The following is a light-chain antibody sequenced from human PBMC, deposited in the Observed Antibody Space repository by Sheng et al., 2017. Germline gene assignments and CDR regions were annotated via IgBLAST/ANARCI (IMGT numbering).Light chain of an antibody. V-gene: IGLV3-21*02. J-gene: IGLJ3*02. CDR3: QVWDSPSDHEV. Sequence: SYVLTQPPSVSVAPGQTARIPXAGNDIGDKSVHWYQQKPGLAPVVVVYDDSDRPSGIPERFSWLQAGNTATLTITRVDAGDEADYYCQVWDSPSDHEVFGGGTKVTVL. CDR1: DIGDKS. CDR2: DDS.